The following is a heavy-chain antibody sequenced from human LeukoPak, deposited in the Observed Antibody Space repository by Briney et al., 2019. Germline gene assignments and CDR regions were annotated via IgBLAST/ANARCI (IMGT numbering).Heavy chain of an antibody. D-gene: IGHD3-22*01. V-gene: IGHV3-43D*03. CDR3: ARGNYYDSSRSILDY. CDR1: GFTFDDYA. Sequence: GGSLRLSCAASGFTFDDYAMHWVRQAPGKGLEWVSLISWDGGSTYYADSVKGRFTISRDNSKNSLYLQMNSLRAEDTALYYCARGNYYDSSRSILDYWGQGTLVTVSS. J-gene: IGHJ4*02. CDR2: ISWDGGST.